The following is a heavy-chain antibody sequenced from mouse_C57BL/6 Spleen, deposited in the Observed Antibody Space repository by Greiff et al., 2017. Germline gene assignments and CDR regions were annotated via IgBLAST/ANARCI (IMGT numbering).Heavy chain of an antibody. CDR2: IHPNSGST. Sequence: VQLQQPGAELVKPGASVKLSCKASGYTFTSYWKHWVKQRPGQGLEWIGMIHPNSGSTNYNEKFKSKATLTVDKSSSTAYMQLSSLTSEDSAVYYCARWDGRGAMDYWGQGTSVTVSS. V-gene: IGHV1-64*01. J-gene: IGHJ4*01. CDR1: GYTFTSYW. CDR3: ARWDGRGAMDY. D-gene: IGHD1-1*01.